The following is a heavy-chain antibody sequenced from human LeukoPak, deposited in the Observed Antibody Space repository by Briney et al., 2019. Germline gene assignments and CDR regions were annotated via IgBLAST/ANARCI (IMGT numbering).Heavy chain of an antibody. Sequence: GGSLRLSCAAPGFTFSSYGMHWVRQAPGKGLEWVAVIWYDGSNKYYADSVKGRFTISRDNSKNTLYLQMNSLRAEDTAVYYCARDSSGVVVVAAIDYWGQGTLVTVSS. CDR2: IWYDGSNK. D-gene: IGHD2-15*01. V-gene: IGHV3-33*01. J-gene: IGHJ4*02. CDR1: GFTFSSYG. CDR3: ARDSSGVVVVAAIDY.